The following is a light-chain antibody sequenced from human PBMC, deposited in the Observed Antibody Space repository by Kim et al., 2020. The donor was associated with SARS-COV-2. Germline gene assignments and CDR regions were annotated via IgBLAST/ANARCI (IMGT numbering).Light chain of an antibody. J-gene: IGKJ4*01. V-gene: IGKV3-15*01. CDR3: HQYNNWPLT. Sequence: VSPGERATLSCRASQSVSSNLAWYQQNPSQAPRLLIYGASTRATGIPARFSGSGSGTEFTLTISSLQSEDFAVYYCHQYNNWPLTFGGGTKVDIK. CDR1: QSVSSN. CDR2: GAS.